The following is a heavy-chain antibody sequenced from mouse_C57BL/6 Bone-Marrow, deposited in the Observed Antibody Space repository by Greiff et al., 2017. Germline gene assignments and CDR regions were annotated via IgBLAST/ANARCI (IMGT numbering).Heavy chain of an antibody. Sequence: VQLQQSGAELVRPGASVTLSCKASGYTFTDYEMHWVKQTPVHGLEWIGAIDPETGGTAYNQKFKGKAILTADKSSSTAYMELRSLTSEDSAVYYCTPCGNPFYAMDYWGQGTSVTVSS. J-gene: IGHJ4*01. D-gene: IGHD1-1*02. V-gene: IGHV1-15*01. CDR1: GYTFTDYE. CDR3: TPCGNPFYAMDY. CDR2: IDPETGGT.